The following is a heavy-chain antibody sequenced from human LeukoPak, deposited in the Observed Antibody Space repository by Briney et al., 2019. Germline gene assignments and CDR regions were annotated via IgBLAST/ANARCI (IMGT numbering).Heavy chain of an antibody. CDR2: INWNRCAI. Sequence: GGSLTLSCAVSGFTFRSYSMNWVRQPPGKGLDGVSGINWNRCAIVYAAFVKGRFTISRGNDKNPLYLQMNSLRAEDTALYYCAKDIRSGGSYDIDVWGQGTTVTVSS. CDR3: AKDIRSGGSYDIDV. D-gene: IGHD3-10*01. CDR1: GFTFRSYS. J-gene: IGHJ6*02. V-gene: IGHV3-9*01.